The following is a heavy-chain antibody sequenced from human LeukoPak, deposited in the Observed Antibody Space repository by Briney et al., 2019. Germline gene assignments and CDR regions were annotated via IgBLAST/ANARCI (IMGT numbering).Heavy chain of an antibody. CDR2: ISGSGGKT. J-gene: IGHJ5*02. CDR3: AREGTYYDSSGYYVS. CDR1: GFTFSSFA. V-gene: IGHV3-23*01. Sequence: GGSLRLSCAASGFTFSSFAMTWVRQAPGKGLEWVSVISGSGGKTYYADSVKGRFTLSRDNSNNTMSLEMRSLRAEDTAVYYCAREGTYYDSSGYYVSWGQGTLVTVSS. D-gene: IGHD3-22*01.